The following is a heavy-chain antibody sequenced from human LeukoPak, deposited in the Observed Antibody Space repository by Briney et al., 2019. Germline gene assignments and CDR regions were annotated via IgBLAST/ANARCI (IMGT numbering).Heavy chain of an antibody. CDR3: ARGQITGTTNWLDY. CDR2: VWFDGTNR. V-gene: IGHV3-33*01. CDR1: GFSFSDFG. Sequence: GGSLRLSCAASGFSFSDFGMHWVRQAPGKGLEWVAVVWFDGTNRYYADSVKGRFTVSRDNSKNTLDLQMSSLRAEDTAIYYCARGQITGTTNWLDYWGQGTLVTVSS. J-gene: IGHJ4*02. D-gene: IGHD1-7*01.